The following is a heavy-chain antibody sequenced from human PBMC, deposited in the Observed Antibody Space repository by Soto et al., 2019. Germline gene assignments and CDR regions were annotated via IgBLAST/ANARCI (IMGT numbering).Heavy chain of an antibody. D-gene: IGHD1-1*01. Sequence: PSETLSLTCTVSGGSISSYYWSWIRQPAGKGLEWIGRIYTSGSTNYNPSLKSRVTISVDTSKNQFSLKLSSVTAADTAVYYCARGVRRALDFYYYYGMDVWGQGTTVTVSS. CDR2: IYTSGST. V-gene: IGHV4-4*07. CDR1: GGSISSYY. CDR3: ARGVRRALDFYYYYGMDV. J-gene: IGHJ6*02.